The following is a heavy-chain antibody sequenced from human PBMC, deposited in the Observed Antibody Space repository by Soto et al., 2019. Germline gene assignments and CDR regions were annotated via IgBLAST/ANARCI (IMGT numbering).Heavy chain of an antibody. Sequence: EVPLVESGGGLVQPGGSLRLSCAASGFTVSSNYMSWVRQAPGKGLEWVSVIYSGGSTYYADSVKGRFTISRDDSDNTLYLQMNSLRAEETAVYYCSRPCSGGTCSFDYWGQGTLVTVSS. J-gene: IGHJ4*02. V-gene: IGHV3-66*01. CDR1: GFTVSSNY. CDR2: IYSGGST. CDR3: SRPCSGGTCSFDY. D-gene: IGHD2-15*01.